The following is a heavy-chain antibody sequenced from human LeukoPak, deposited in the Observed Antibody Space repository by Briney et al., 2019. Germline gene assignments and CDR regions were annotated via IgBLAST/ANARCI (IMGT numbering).Heavy chain of an antibody. CDR3: ARRYVEYTHAGLTSFFDY. J-gene: IGHJ4*02. Sequence: ASVTVSCKASGYTFSTFDINWVRQAPGQGLEGMGWMSPTTGKSESAQHIQARVTMTRNSSTSTAYMELSGLTSADTAIYYCARRYVEYTHAGLTSFFDYWGQGTLVTVSS. V-gene: IGHV1-8*01. D-gene: IGHD3-3*01. CDR1: GYTFSTFD. CDR2: MSPTTGKS.